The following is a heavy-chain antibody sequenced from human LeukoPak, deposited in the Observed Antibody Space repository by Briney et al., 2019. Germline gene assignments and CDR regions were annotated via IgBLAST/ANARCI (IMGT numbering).Heavy chain of an antibody. CDR3: AKDGQRNDVDY. CDR2: ISGSGGST. V-gene: IGHV3-23*01. Sequence: GGSLRLSCTTSGFTFSSSAMSWVRQAPGKGLEWVSAISGSGGSTYYADSVKGRFTISRDNSKNTLYLQMNSLRAEDTAVYYCAKDGQRNDVDYWGQGTLVTVSS. J-gene: IGHJ4*02. D-gene: IGHD1-1*01. CDR1: GFTFSSSA.